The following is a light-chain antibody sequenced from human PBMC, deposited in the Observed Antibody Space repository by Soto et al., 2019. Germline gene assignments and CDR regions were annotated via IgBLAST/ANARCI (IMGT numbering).Light chain of an antibody. CDR1: SGDIRSYNR. V-gene: IGLV2-14*01. CDR3: SSYESINLGAFV. CDR2: EVT. Sequence: QFAGSQPGSVYCSPAEAVTISCNGTSGDIRSYNRVSGYQQHRGKARKLIIYEVTDRPSGVYNRIFGSKSGNTASLNISRHQAEDEAAYRDSSYESINLGAFVSGTGTKVTVL. J-gene: IGLJ1*01.